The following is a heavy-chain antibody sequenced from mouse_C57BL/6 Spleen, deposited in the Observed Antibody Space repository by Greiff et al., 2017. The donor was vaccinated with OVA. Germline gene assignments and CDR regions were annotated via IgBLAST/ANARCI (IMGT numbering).Heavy chain of an antibody. CDR2: IDPSDSYT. J-gene: IGHJ4*01. Sequence: VKLQQPGAELVMPGASVKLSCTASGYTFTSYWMHWVKQRPGQGLEWIGEIDPSDSYTNYNQKFKGKSTLTVDKSSSTAYMQLSSLTSEDSAVYYCARSGYYGSSYSYYAMDYWGQGTSVTVSS. V-gene: IGHV1-69*01. CDR1: GYTFTSYW. CDR3: ARSGYYGSSYSYYAMDY. D-gene: IGHD1-1*01.